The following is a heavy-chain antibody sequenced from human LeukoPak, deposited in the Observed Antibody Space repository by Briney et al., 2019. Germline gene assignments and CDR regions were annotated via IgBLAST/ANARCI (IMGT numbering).Heavy chain of an antibody. J-gene: IGHJ5*02. D-gene: IGHD3-10*01. Sequence: GASVKVPCKASGYTFTSFDINWVRQATGQGREWMGWMNPNSGNTGYAQKFQGRVTMTRDTSINTAYMELSSLTSEDTALYYCARAPIYGSGSYYSSPWGQGTLVTVSS. CDR2: MNPNSGNT. CDR3: ARAPIYGSGSYYSSP. V-gene: IGHV1-8*01. CDR1: GYTFTSFD.